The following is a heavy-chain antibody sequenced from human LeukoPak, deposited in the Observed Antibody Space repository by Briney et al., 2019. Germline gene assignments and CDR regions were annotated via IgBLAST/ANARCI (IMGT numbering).Heavy chain of an antibody. CDR2: MNPNSGNT. V-gene: IGHV1-8*01. J-gene: IGHJ4*02. D-gene: IGHD5-12*01. CDR1: GYTFTSYD. CDR3: ARRVWGRPRGYSGYSLGY. Sequence: ASVKVSCKASGYTFTSYDINWVRQATGQGLEWMGWMNPNSGNTGYAQKFQGRVTMTRNTSISTAYMELSSLRSEDTAVYYCARRVWGRPRGYSGYSLGYWGQGTLVTVSS.